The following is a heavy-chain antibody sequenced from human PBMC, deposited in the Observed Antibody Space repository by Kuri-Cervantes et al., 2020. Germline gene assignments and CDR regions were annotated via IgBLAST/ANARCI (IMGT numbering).Heavy chain of an antibody. CDR2: IYYSGST. CDR1: GGSISSDY. V-gene: IGHV4-38-2*01. J-gene: IGHJ4*02. Sequence: SQTLSLTCAVSGGSISSDYWGWIRQPPGKGLEWIGSIYYSGSTYYNPPLKSRVTISVDTSKNHFSLKLSSVSAADTAVYYCVQGKYWGSVFDYWGQGTLVTVSS. CDR3: VQGKYWGSVFDY. D-gene: IGHD7-27*01.